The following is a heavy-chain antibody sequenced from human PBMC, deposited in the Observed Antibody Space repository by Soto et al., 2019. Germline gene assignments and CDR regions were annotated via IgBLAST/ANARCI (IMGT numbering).Heavy chain of an antibody. CDR2: ISSSSSTI. CDR1: GFTFSSYS. V-gene: IGHV3-48*01. Sequence: GSLRLSCAASGFTFSSYSMNWVRQAPGKGLVWVSYISSSSSTIYYADSVKGRFTISRDNAKNSLYLQMNSLRAEDTAVYYCARDHGDSGYDLYYFDYWGQGTLVTVSS. CDR3: ARDHGDSGYDLYYFDY. D-gene: IGHD5-12*01. J-gene: IGHJ4*02.